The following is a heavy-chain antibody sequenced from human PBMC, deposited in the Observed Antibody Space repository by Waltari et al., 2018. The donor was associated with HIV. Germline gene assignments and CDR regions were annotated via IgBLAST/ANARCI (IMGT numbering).Heavy chain of an antibody. Sequence: QVQLQESGPGLVKPSETLSLTCTVSSGSISSSSSYWGWIRQPPGRGLEWLGNIYDSGSTYYNPSLKSRVTISVDTSKNQFSLKLSSVTAADTAVYYCANLPFVYFDYWGQGTLVTVSS. V-gene: IGHV4-39*01. CDR3: ANLPFVYFDY. J-gene: IGHJ4*02. CDR2: IYDSGST. CDR1: SGSISSSSSY.